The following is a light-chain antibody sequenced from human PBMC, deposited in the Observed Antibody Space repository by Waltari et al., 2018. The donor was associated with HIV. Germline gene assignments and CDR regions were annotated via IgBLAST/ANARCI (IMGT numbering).Light chain of an antibody. Sequence: DIEMTQTPLSSPVTLGQTASISCRSSERLEHTDGNTYLSWLYQRPCQPPRLLIYKISNRLSGVADRFIGTGAGANFTLRISRVTSEDVGIYYCMQAKEFPFTFGEGTRLEI. CDR3: MQAKEFPFT. CDR1: ERLEHTDGNTY. J-gene: IGKJ2*01. V-gene: IGKV2-24*01. CDR2: KIS.